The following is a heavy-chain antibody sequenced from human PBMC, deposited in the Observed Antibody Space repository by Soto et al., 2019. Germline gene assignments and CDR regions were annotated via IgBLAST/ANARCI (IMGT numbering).Heavy chain of an antibody. CDR3: ARDRGSDYDSTSGYYYY. D-gene: IGHD3-22*01. Sequence: PSETLSLTCTVSGGSISNSDYYWTWIRQPPGKGLEWIGYIYSSGATSYNLSLESRVTISGDTSKNQFSLRLGSVTAADTAVYYCARDRGSDYDSTSGYYYYWGQGTLVTVSS. CDR2: IYSSGAT. CDR1: GGSISNSDYY. V-gene: IGHV4-30-4*01. J-gene: IGHJ4*02.